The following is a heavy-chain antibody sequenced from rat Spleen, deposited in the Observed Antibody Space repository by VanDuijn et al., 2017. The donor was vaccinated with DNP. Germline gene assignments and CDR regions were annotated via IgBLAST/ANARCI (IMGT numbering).Heavy chain of an antibody. V-gene: IGHV5-20*01. Sequence: EVQLVESDGGLVQPGRSLKLSCAVSGFTFSDYYMAWVRQAPKKGLEWVASISYEGSSTYYGDSVKGRFTISRDNAKSSLYLQMDSLRSEDTATYYCTTASTEGFAYWGQGTLVTVSS. D-gene: IGHD1-11*01. J-gene: IGHJ3*01. CDR3: TTASTEGFAY. CDR1: GFTFSDYY. CDR2: ISYEGSST.